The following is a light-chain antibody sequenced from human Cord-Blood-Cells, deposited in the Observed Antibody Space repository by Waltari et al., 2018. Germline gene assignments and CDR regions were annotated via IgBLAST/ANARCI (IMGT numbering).Light chain of an antibody. J-gene: IGKJ4*01. CDR2: GAS. CDR1: QSVSSSY. V-gene: IGKV3-20*01. Sequence: EIVLTQSPGTLSLSPGERATLSCRASQSVSSSYLAWYQQKPGQAPRLLIYGASSRAPGIPDRCSVSGSGTDFTLTISRLEPEDFAVYYCQQYGSSPLTFGGGTKVEIK. CDR3: QQYGSSPLT.